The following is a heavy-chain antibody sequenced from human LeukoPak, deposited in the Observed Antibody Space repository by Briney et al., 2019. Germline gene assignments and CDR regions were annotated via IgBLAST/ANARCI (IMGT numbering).Heavy chain of an antibody. J-gene: IGHJ4*02. D-gene: IGHD6-6*01. Sequence: GGSLRLSCAASGFTYSNHAMSWVRQAPGKGLEWVSANSSNGGDTHYADSVKGRFTTYRDNSKSTVYLQMNSLRAEDTAIYYCAKDHVPSYWGQGTLVTVSS. CDR1: GFTYSNHA. V-gene: IGHV3-23*01. CDR3: AKDHVPSY. CDR2: NSSNGGDT.